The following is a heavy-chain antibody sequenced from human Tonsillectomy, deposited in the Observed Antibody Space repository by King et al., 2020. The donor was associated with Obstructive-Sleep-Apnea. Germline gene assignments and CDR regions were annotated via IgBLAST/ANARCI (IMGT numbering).Heavy chain of an antibody. CDR2: VYPIGST. Sequence: QLQESGPGLVKPSGTLSLTCTVSSGSHRSGKWGNWVRQCPVRGLEWIGEVYPIGSTKYKPSLKSRVTLSKDTSKNQFSLRLSSVTAADTAVYYCARDRDVYYYDTSGAKYGMDVWGQGTTVTVSS. V-gene: IGHV4-4*02. CDR1: SGSHRSGKW. CDR3: ARDRDVYYYDTSGAKYGMDV. D-gene: IGHD3-22*01. J-gene: IGHJ6*02.